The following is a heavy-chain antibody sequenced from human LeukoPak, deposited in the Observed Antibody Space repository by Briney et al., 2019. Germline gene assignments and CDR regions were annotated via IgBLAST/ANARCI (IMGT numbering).Heavy chain of an antibody. J-gene: IGHJ4*02. D-gene: IGHD3-22*01. CDR1: GGSISRYY. CDR3: SRGMSYYYDSSGYWIDY. V-gene: IGHV4-59*01. Sequence: SETLSLTCTVSGGSISRYYWSWIRQPPGEGLEWIGHIHYSGNSNYNPSLKSRATISVDTSKNQFSLKLSSVTAADTAVYYCSRGMSYYYDSSGYWIDYWGQGTLVTVSS. CDR2: IHYSGNS.